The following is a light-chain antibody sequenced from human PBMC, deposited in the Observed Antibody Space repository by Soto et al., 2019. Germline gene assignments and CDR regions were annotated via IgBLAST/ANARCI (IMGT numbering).Light chain of an antibody. CDR2: GAS. CDR3: QQFGGSSRT. CDR1: QGVSNTY. J-gene: IGKJ1*01. Sequence: EIVLTQSPGTLSLSPGERATLSCRASQGVSNTYLAWYQQKPGQAPRLLIYGASFRATGIPDRFSGSGSGTDFTLTIKRMETEDFALYSCQQFGGSSRTFGQGTKVDIK. V-gene: IGKV3-20*01.